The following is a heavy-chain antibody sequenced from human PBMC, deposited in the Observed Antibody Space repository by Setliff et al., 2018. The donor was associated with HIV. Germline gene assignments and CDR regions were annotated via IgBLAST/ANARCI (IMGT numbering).Heavy chain of an antibody. CDR2: IHYNEKT. J-gene: IGHJ4*02. CDR1: GGSASNSRYY. Sequence: PSETLSLTCTVSGGSASNSRYYWAWIRQPPGKGLEYIGSIHYNEKTYYNPSLKSRVTLSLDTSKNQFSLKLTSVTAADTAVYYCVRLTTTYYYDSSAYYHPVWGQGTLVTVSS. CDR3: VRLTTTYYYDSSAYYHPV. V-gene: IGHV4-39*07. D-gene: IGHD3-22*01.